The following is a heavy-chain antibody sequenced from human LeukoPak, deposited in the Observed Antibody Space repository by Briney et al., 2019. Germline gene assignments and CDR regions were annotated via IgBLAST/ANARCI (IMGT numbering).Heavy chain of an antibody. CDR2: MNPNSGNT. V-gene: IGHV1-8*02. J-gene: IGHJ5*02. CDR1: GYTFTSYA. D-gene: IGHD3-10*01. CDR3: ARGITLIRGLIITWFDP. Sequence: GASVKVSCKASGYTFTSYAMNWVRQAPGQGLEWMGWMNPNSGNTGYAQKFQGRVIMTTNTSISTAYMELSSLRSEDTAVYYCARGITLIRGLIITWFDPWGPGTLVAVSS.